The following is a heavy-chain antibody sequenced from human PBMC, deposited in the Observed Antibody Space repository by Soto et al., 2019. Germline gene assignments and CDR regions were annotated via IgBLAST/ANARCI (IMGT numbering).Heavy chain of an antibody. D-gene: IGHD6-25*01. CDR1: GFTISSYT. J-gene: IGHJ1*01. V-gene: IGHV3-21*01. CDR3: ASELNFGAATLS. CDR2: ITSTSTYI. Sequence: EVQLVESGGGLVKPGGSLRLSCAASGFTISSYTMNWVRQAPVKGLEWVSSITSTSTYIYYSDSVKGQFTISRDNAQNSLYLQMNSLGAGDPGVYYCASELNFGAATLSWGQATLVTVSS.